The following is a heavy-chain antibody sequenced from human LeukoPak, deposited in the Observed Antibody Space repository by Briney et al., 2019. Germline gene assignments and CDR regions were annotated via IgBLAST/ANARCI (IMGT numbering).Heavy chain of an antibody. Sequence: SETLSLTCTVSGGSISRGGYYWSWIRQHPGKGLEWIGYIYYSGSTYYNPSLKSRVTISVDTSKNQFSLKLSSVTAADTAVYYCARNYYDSSGYYYVFDYWGQGTLVTVSS. CDR3: ARNYYDSSGYYYVFDY. V-gene: IGHV4-31*03. D-gene: IGHD3-22*01. CDR2: IYYSGST. CDR1: GGSISRGGYY. J-gene: IGHJ4*02.